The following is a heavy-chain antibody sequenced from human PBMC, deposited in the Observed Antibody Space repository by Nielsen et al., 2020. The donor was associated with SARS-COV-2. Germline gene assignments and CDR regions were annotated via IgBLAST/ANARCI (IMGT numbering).Heavy chain of an antibody. V-gene: IGHV3-20*01. CDR3: ARHGDYAYYYYGMDV. D-gene: IGHD4-17*01. Sequence: GGSLRLSCAASGFTFDDYGMSWVRQAPGKGLEWVSGINWNGGSTGYADSVKGRFTISRDNAKNSPYLQMNSLRAEDTALYHCARHGDYAYYYYGMDVWGQGTTVTVSS. CDR1: GFTFDDYG. CDR2: INWNGGST. J-gene: IGHJ6*02.